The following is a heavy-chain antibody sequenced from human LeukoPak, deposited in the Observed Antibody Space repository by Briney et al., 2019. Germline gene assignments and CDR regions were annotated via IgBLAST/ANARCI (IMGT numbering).Heavy chain of an antibody. CDR3: ARIGVDAFDI. V-gene: IGHV3-13*01. CDR2: IGTDGDT. Sequence: GGSLRLSCAASGFTFSSYDMHWVRQATGKGLEWVSVIGTDGDTFYPGSVKGRFTISRDNAENSLYLQMNSLRAEDTAVYYCARIGVDAFDIWGQGTMVTVSS. J-gene: IGHJ3*02. CDR1: GFTFSSYD.